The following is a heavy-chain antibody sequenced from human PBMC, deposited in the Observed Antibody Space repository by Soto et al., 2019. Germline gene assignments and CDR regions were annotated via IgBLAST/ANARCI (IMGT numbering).Heavy chain of an antibody. D-gene: IGHD3-10*01. V-gene: IGHV4-30-4*01. CDR3: AREGNDGSAYASGMDV. CDR2: IYYSGST. J-gene: IGHJ6*02. CDR1: GGSISSGDYY. Sequence: SGTLSLTCTVSGGSISSGDYYWSWIRQPPGKGLEWIGYIYYSGSTYYNPSLKSRVTISVDTSKNQFSLKLSSVTAADTAVYYCAREGNDGSAYASGMDVWGQGTTVTVSS.